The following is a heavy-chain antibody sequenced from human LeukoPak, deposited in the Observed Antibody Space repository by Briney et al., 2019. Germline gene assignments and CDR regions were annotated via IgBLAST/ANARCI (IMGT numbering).Heavy chain of an antibody. V-gene: IGHV1-2*02. D-gene: IGHD3-22*01. J-gene: IGHJ4*02. CDR2: INPNSGGT. CDR1: GYTFTGYY. CDR3: SLRFGDSSGYYYAY. Sequence: GASVKVSCKASGYTFTGYYMHWVRQAPGQGLEWMGWINPNSGGTNYAQKFQGRVTMTRDTSIGTAYMELSRLRSDDTAVYYCSLRFGDSSGYYYAYWGQGTLVTVSS.